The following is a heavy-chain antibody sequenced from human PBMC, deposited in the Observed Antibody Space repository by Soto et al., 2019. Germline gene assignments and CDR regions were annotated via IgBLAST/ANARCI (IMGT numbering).Heavy chain of an antibody. D-gene: IGHD2-21*01. CDR3: ARLSGDHVAFFSYGMDA. J-gene: IGHJ6*02. Sequence: GGSLRLSCAASGFTFDTYWMNWVRQAPGKGLVWLSGIKSDGTIRGYADSVKGRFTISRDNARNTLSLQMNGLRAEDTAVYYCARLSGDHVAFFSYGMDAWGQGTTVTVSS. CDR2: IKSDGTIR. V-gene: IGHV3-74*01. CDR1: GFTFDTYW.